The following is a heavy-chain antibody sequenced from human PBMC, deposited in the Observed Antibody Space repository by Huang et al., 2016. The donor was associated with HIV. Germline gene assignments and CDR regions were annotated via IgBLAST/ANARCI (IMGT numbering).Heavy chain of an antibody. J-gene: IGHJ4*02. CDR2: ISYDGRIQ. CDR3: AKESRWFSDFDH. Sequence: QVHLVESGGGVVQPGGSLRLSFAASGFKLSGFGMHWVRQAPGKGLEWVSVISYDGRIQFYTDSVKGRFTISRDNSDNTLSLQMKGLRPDDTAVYYCAKESRWFSDFDHWGQGVLVSVSS. D-gene: IGHD2-15*01. V-gene: IGHV3-30*18. CDR1: GFKLSGFG.